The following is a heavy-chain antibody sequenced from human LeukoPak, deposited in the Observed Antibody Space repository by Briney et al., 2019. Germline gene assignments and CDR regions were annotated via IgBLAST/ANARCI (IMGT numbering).Heavy chain of an antibody. Sequence: ASVKVSCKASGYTFTGYYMHWVRQAPGQGLEWMGWINPNSGGTNYAQKFQGRVTVTRDTSISTAYMELSRLRSDDTAVYYCARRYYYDSSGYYYYYMDVWGKGTTVTVSS. CDR2: INPNSGGT. CDR1: GYTFTGYY. D-gene: IGHD3-22*01. V-gene: IGHV1-2*02. J-gene: IGHJ6*03. CDR3: ARRYYYDSSGYYYYYMDV.